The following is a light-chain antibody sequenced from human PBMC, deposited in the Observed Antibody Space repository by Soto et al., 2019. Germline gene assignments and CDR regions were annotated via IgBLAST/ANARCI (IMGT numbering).Light chain of an antibody. CDR1: SSDVGSYNY. V-gene: IGLV2-14*01. CDR2: EVS. Sequence: QSALTQPASVSGSPGQSITISCTGTSSDVGSYNYVSWYQQHPGKAPKLMIYEVSNRPSGVSNRSSGSKSGNTASLTISGLQTEDEADYYCYSYAGTYTFVFGTGTKVTVL. J-gene: IGLJ1*01. CDR3: YSYAGTYTFV.